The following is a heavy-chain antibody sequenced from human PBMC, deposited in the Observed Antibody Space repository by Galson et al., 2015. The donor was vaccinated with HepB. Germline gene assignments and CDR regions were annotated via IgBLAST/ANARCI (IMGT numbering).Heavy chain of an antibody. CDR1: RGPIRRRGYT. D-gene: IGHD5-18*01. V-gene: IGHV4-31*03. CDR3: ARGRIQLWSNFDY. J-gene: IGHJ4*02. CDR2: TYYSRST. Sequence: QVLLQESGPGLVKPLQCLSLPCPVPRGPIRRRGYTLSWIHQPPGKGLEWIGYTYYSRSTYYNPFLRSRVTISVETSKNQFSLKLSSVTAADTAVYYCARGRIQLWSNFDYWGQGTLVTVSS.